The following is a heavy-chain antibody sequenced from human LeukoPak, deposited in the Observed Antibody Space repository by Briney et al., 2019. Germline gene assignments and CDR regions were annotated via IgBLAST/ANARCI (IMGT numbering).Heavy chain of an antibody. D-gene: IGHD3-3*01. V-gene: IGHV1-18*01. Sequence: ASVKVSRKASGYSFKMYGISWLRQAPGQGGAWVGWISTFKDHTVYAQDFQGRVTMTTDTSASTAFMELRCLRADATAVYYCARVYELRFLDGLPKGSYFDGGGQGTLVTVSS. CDR3: ARVYELRFLDGLPKGSYFDG. CDR2: ISTFKDHT. CDR1: GYSFKMYG. J-gene: IGHJ4*02.